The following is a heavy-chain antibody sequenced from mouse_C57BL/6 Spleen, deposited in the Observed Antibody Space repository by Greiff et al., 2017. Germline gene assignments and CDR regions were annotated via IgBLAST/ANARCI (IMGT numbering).Heavy chain of an antibody. Sequence: VQLQQPGAELVKPGASVKLSCKASGYTFTSYWMQWVKQRPGQGLEWIGEIDPSDSYTNYNQKFKGKATLTVDTSSSTAYMQLSSLTSEDSAVYYCARRGVNGYDETVYYYAMDYWGQGTSVTVSS. CDR3: ARRGVNGYDETVYYYAMDY. J-gene: IGHJ4*01. CDR2: IDPSDSYT. V-gene: IGHV1-50*01. CDR1: GYTFTSYW. D-gene: IGHD2-2*01.